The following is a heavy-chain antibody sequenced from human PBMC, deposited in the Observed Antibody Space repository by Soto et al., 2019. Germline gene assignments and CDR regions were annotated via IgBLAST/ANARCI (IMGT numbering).Heavy chain of an antibody. D-gene: IGHD3-10*01. CDR2: IDPDGSTS. CDR3: ATEVRFGELAY. Sequence: PGGSLRLSCAASGFTFSDYWVHWVRQPPGKGLMWVSRIDPDGSTSNYADSVKGRFTISRDNAKNTLDLQMDSLRAEDTAVYYCATEVRFGELAYWGQGALVTVSS. CDR1: GFTFSDYW. V-gene: IGHV3-74*01. J-gene: IGHJ4*02.